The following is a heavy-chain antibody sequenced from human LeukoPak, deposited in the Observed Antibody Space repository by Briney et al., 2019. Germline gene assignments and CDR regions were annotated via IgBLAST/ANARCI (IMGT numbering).Heavy chain of an antibody. Sequence: PSETLSLTCSVSGDSISSGGYYWHWIRQHPEQGPEWIGYIYCTGTTYYNPSLTSRLTMSLDTSKNQFSLKVTSVTAADTAVYFCARDRPDTTSPTTVGRFDPWGRGTLVTVSS. CDR1: GDSISSGGYY. J-gene: IGHJ5*02. D-gene: IGHD1-26*01. CDR2: IYCTGTT. V-gene: IGHV4-31*03. CDR3: ARDRPDTTSPTTVGRFDP.